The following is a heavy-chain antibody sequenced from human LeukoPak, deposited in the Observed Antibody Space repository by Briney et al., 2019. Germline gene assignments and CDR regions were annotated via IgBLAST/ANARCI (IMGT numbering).Heavy chain of an antibody. D-gene: IGHD3-3*01. J-gene: IGHJ4*02. Sequence: SETLSLTCTVSGGSISSGGYYWSWIRQPPGKGLEWIGYIYHSGSTYYNPSLKSRVTISVDRSKNQFSLKLSSVTAADTAVYYCARWGSLNYDFWSGSYYFDYWGQGTLVTVSS. CDR1: GGSISSGGYY. CDR3: ARWGSLNYDFWSGSYYFDY. V-gene: IGHV4-30-2*01. CDR2: IYHSGST.